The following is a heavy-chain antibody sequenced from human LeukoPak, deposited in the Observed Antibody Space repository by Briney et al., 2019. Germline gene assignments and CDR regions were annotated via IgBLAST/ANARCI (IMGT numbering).Heavy chain of an antibody. J-gene: IGHJ6*02. V-gene: IGHV3-48*01. D-gene: IGHD2-15*01. CDR1: GFSFSSYA. CDR3: ARDRDRYGLDV. Sequence: GGSLRLSCAGSGFSFSSYAMDWVRQAPGKGLEWVSYISGISGIVYYADSVKGRFTISRDNAKNSLYLQMNSLRAEDTAVYYCARDRDRYGLDVWGQGTTVTVSS. CDR2: ISGISGIV.